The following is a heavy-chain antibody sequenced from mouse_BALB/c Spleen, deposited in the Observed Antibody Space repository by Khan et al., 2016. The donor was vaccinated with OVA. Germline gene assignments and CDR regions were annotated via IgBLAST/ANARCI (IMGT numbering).Heavy chain of an antibody. V-gene: IGHV1-5*01. CDR1: GYTFTSYW. D-gene: IGHD4-1*01. Sequence: VRLQQSGTVLARPGASVKMSCKASGYTFTSYWMHWVKQRPGQGLEWIGDIYPGNTDTNYNQKFKGKAKLTAVTSTSTAYMELSSLTNEDSAVYYCTRRNWDVAWFAYGGQGTLVTVSA. CDR3: TRRNWDVAWFAY. CDR2: IYPGNTDT. J-gene: IGHJ3*01.